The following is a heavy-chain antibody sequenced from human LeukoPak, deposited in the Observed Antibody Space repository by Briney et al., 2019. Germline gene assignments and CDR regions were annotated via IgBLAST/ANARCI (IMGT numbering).Heavy chain of an antibody. CDR3: AGGYCSGGSCYSSPAYYFDY. CDR1: GGSISSYY. D-gene: IGHD2-15*01. CDR2: INHSGST. Sequence: SSETLSLTGTVSGGSISSYYWSWIRQPPGKGLEWIGEINHSGSTNYNPSLKSRVTISVDTSKNQFSLKLSSVTAADTAVYYCAGGYCSGGSCYSSPAYYFDYWGQGTLVTVSS. V-gene: IGHV4-34*01. J-gene: IGHJ4*02.